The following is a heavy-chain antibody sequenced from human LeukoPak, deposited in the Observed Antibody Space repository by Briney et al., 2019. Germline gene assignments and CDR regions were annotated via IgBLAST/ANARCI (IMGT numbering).Heavy chain of an antibody. Sequence: SVKVSCKASGFTFARSAVQWVRQARGQRPEWIGWIVIANGNTNYAQKFQERLTITRDMSKSTAYMELSSLRSEDTAVCYCAAEDDFLTGYYDFDYWGQGTVVTVSS. CDR2: IVIANGNT. CDR1: GFTFARSA. V-gene: IGHV1-58*01. J-gene: IGHJ4*02. D-gene: IGHD3-9*01. CDR3: AAEDDFLTGYYDFDY.